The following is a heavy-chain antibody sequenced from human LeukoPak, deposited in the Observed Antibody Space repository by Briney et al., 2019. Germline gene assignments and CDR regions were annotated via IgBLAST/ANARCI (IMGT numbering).Heavy chain of an antibody. D-gene: IGHD1-26*01. Sequence: GGSLRLSCAASGFTFSSYSMNWVRQAPGKGLEWVSSISSSSSYIYYADSVKGRFTISRDNAKNSLYLQMNSLRAEDTAVYYCAKDDGGSYYIYYYYMDVWGKGTTVTISS. J-gene: IGHJ6*03. V-gene: IGHV3-21*04. CDR3: AKDDGGSYYIYYYYMDV. CDR2: ISSSSSYI. CDR1: GFTFSSYS.